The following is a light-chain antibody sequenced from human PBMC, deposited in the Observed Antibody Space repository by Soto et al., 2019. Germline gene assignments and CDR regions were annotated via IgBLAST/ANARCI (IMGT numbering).Light chain of an antibody. J-gene: IGKJ4*01. CDR2: GAS. Sequence: EVVMRQSPATLSVSPGEGATLSCRASQGIGDTLAWYQHKPGQTPRLLISGASTGATGIPPRFRGSGSGTEFTLTVDTLQSEDIAIYYCQQYYHWPVTFGGGTKVDI. CDR3: QQYYHWPVT. CDR1: QGIGDT. V-gene: IGKV3-15*01.